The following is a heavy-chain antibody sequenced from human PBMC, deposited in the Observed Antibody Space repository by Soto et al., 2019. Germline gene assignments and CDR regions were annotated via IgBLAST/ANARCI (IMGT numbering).Heavy chain of an antibody. D-gene: IGHD1-26*01. CDR3: ARGQGVGATVSEYLQH. V-gene: IGHV1-69*13. CDR2: IIPIFGTA. J-gene: IGHJ1*01. CDR1: GGTFSSYA. Sequence: SVKVSCKASGGTFSSYAISWVRQAPGQGLEWMGGIIPIFGTANYAQKFQGRVTITADESTSTAYMELSSLRSEDTAVYYCARGQGVGATVSEYLQHWGQGTLVTVSS.